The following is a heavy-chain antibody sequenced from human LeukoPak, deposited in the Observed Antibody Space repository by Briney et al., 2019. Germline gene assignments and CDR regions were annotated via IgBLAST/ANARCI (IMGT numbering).Heavy chain of an antibody. J-gene: IGHJ4*02. V-gene: IGHV4-38-2*01. CDR2: IYHSGST. Sequence: SETLSLTCGVSGYSITSGYYWVWIRPPPGKGLEWIGSIYHSGSTYYNPSLKSRVTISVDTSKNQFYLKVNSVTAADTAVYYCVRHGEFWGQGTLVTVSS. CDR3: VRHGEF. D-gene: IGHD7-27*01. CDR1: GYSITSGYY.